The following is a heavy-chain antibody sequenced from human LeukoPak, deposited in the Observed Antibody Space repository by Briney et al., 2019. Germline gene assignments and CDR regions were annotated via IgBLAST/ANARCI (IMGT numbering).Heavy chain of an antibody. J-gene: IGHJ4*02. CDR2: ISDSGGST. D-gene: IGHD6-19*01. V-gene: IGHV3-23*01. CDR3: VKGGEQWLVVDY. Sequence: PGGSLRLSCAPSGFTFSNYAMTWVRQAPGQGLEWVSSISDSGGSTYYAKSVKGRFTISRDNSKNTLYLQMNNLRVEDTAVYYCVKGGEQWLVVDYWGQGTLVTVSS. CDR1: GFTFSNYA.